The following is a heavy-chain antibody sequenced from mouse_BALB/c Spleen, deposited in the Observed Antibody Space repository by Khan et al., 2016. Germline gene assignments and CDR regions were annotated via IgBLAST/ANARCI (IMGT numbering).Heavy chain of an antibody. CDR1: GFNIKDTY. D-gene: IGHD2-2*01. CDR3: ARWGLPIYWYFDV. Sequence: VQLKQSGAELVKPGASVKLSCTTSGFNIKDTYMHWVKQRPEQGLEWIGRIDPANGNTKYDPKFQGKATITADKYSNTAYLQLRSLTSEDTAVYYCARWGLPIYWYFDVWGAGTTVTVSS. CDR2: IDPANGNT. V-gene: IGHV14-3*02. J-gene: IGHJ1*01.